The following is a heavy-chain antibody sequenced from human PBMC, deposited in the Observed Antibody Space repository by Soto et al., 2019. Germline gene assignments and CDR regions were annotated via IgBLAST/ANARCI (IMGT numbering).Heavy chain of an antibody. CDR1: GFTLSGYV. J-gene: IGHJ6*02. CDR3: ATGRKWEHSHGMDV. Sequence: QPGGSLRLSCAASGFTLSGYVLHWVRQAPGKGLEWVALISYDGSDKNYGDSVKGRFTISRDNSKNTLYLQMDSLRAEDTAMYYCATGRKWEHSHGMDVWGQGTTVTVSS. D-gene: IGHD1-26*01. V-gene: IGHV3-30-3*01. CDR2: ISYDGSDK.